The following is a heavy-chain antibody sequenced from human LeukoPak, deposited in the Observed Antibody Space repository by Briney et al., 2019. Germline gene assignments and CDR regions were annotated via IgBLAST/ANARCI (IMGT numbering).Heavy chain of an antibody. Sequence: SETLSLTCAVYGGSFSGYYWSWIRQPPGKGLEWIGEIYHSGSTYYNPSLKSRVTMPVDTSKNQFSLKLTSVTAADTAVYYCSRQSGFGGEFDYWGQGTLVTVSS. CDR1: GGSFSGYY. D-gene: IGHD3-3*01. J-gene: IGHJ4*02. V-gene: IGHV4-34*01. CDR3: SRQSGFGGEFDY. CDR2: IYHSGST.